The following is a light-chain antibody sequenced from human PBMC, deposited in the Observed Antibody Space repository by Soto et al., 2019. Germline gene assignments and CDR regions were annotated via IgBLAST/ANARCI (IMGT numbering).Light chain of an antibody. CDR3: CSYAGSDTWV. Sequence: QSALTQPASVSGSPGQSITISCTGTSSDVGSYKFVSWYQQHPGKAPNLMIYEVSNRPSGVSNRFSGSKSGNTASLTISGLQAGDEADYYCCSYAGSDTWVFGGGTKVTVL. V-gene: IGLV2-23*02. CDR2: EVS. CDR1: SSDVGSYKF. J-gene: IGLJ3*02.